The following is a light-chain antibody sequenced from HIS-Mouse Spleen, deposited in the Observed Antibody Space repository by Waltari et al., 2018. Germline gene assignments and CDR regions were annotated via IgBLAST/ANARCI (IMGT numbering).Light chain of an antibody. CDR2: DAS. V-gene: IGKV3-11*01. CDR3: QQRSNWPSGYT. Sequence: EIVLTQSPATLSLSPGERATLSCRASQSVSSYLAWYQQEPGQAPRLLIYDASNRATGIPARFSGSGSGTDFTLTISSLEPEDFAVYYCQQRSNWPSGYTFGQGTKLEIK. J-gene: IGKJ2*01. CDR1: QSVSSY.